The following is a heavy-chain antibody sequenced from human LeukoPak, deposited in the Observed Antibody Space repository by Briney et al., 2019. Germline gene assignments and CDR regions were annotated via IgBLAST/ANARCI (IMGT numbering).Heavy chain of an antibody. CDR2: INHNGST. J-gene: IGHJ4*02. CDR3: ARQGGALWYYYDSSGYPFDY. D-gene: IGHD3-22*01. Sequence: SETLSLTCAVYGGSFSGYYWSWIRQPPGKGLEWIGEINHNGSTNYNPSLKSRVTISVDTSKNQFSLKLSSVTAADTAVYYCARQGGALWYYYDSSGYPFDYWGQGTLVTVSS. V-gene: IGHV4-34*01. CDR1: GGSFSGYY.